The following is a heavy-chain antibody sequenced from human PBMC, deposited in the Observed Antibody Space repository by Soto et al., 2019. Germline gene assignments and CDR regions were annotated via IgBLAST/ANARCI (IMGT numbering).Heavy chain of an antibody. V-gene: IGHV4-31*03. Sequence: KPSETLSLTCTVSGGSISSGGYYWSWIRQHPGKGLEWIGYIYYSGSTYYNPSLKSRVTISVDTSKNQFSLKLSSVTAADTAVYYCARSRYCSGGSCAQNFDYWGQGTLVTVSS. CDR3: ARSRYCSGGSCAQNFDY. D-gene: IGHD2-15*01. CDR1: GGSISSGGYY. J-gene: IGHJ4*02. CDR2: IYYSGST.